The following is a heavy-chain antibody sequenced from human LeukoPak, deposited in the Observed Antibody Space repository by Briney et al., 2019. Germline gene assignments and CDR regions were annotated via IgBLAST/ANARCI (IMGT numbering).Heavy chain of an antibody. Sequence: GGSLRLSCAASGFTFSDYYMSWIRQAPGKGLEWVSYISSSGSTVYYADSVKGRFTISRDNAKNSLYLQMNSLRAEDTAVYYCARVDHLQQQLASDYWGQGTLVTVSS. CDR3: ARVDHLQQQLASDY. V-gene: IGHV3-11*04. J-gene: IGHJ4*02. D-gene: IGHD6-13*01. CDR1: GFTFSDYY. CDR2: ISSSGSTV.